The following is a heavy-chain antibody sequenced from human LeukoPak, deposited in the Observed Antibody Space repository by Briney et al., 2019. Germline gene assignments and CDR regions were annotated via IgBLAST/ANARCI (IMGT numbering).Heavy chain of an antibody. V-gene: IGHV4-4*07. Sequence: PSETLSLTCTVSGGSISSYYWRWIRQPAGKGLEWIGRIYTSGSTNYNPSLKSRVTMSVDTSKNQFSLKLSSVTAADTAVYYCASEDVLLRVYDYWGQGTLVTVSS. J-gene: IGHJ4*02. CDR2: IYTSGST. CDR3: ASEDVLLRVYDY. D-gene: IGHD3-3*01. CDR1: GGSISSYY.